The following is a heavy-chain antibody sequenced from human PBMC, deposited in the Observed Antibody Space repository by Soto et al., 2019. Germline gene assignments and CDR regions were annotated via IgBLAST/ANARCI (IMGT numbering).Heavy chain of an antibody. CDR2: IWYDGSNK. V-gene: IGHV3-33*01. Sequence: GGSLRLSCAASGFTFSSYGMHWVRQAPGKGLEWVAVIWYDGSNKYYADSVKGRFTISRDNSKNTLYLQMNSLRAEDTAVYYCAREAGLPSYFDYWGQGTLVTVSS. CDR3: AREAGLPSYFDY. D-gene: IGHD6-13*01. CDR1: GFTFSSYG. J-gene: IGHJ4*02.